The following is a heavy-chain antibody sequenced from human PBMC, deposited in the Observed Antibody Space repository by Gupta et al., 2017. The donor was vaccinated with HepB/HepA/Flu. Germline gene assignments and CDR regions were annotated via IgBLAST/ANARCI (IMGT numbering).Heavy chain of an antibody. CDR1: AFSSRDYD. Sequence: ELQLVESGGGLVQHGGSLRLSCAAPAFSSRDYDINWVRQAPGKGLEWVSYISNSASTIHYADAVKGRFTISRDNARNSVHLQMNNLRVEDTAVYYCARDKGGSGSAYYFYDGMDFWGQGTTVIVSS. J-gene: IGHJ6*02. CDR3: ARDKGGSGSAYYFYDGMDF. V-gene: IGHV3-48*03. D-gene: IGHD3-10*01. CDR2: ISNSASTI.